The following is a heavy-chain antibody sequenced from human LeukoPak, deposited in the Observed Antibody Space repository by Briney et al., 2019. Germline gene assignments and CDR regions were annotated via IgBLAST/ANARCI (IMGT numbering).Heavy chain of an antibody. CDR3: ARDGSGSYYYKPTRHNWFDP. CDR2: INHSGST. J-gene: IGHJ5*02. D-gene: IGHD3-10*01. CDR1: GGSFSGYY. V-gene: IGHV4-34*01. Sequence: SETLSLTCAVYGGSFSGYYWSWIRQPPGKGLEWIGEINHSGSTNYNPSLKSRVTISVDTSKNQFSLKLSSVTAADTAVYYCARDGSGSYYYKPTRHNWFDPWGQGTLATVSS.